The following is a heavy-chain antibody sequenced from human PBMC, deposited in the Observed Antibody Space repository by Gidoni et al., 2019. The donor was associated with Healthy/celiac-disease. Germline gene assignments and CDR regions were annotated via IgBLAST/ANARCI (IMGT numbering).Heavy chain of an antibody. V-gene: IGHV3-21*01. D-gene: IGHD3-9*01. J-gene: IGHJ4*02. Sequence: EVQLVESGGGLVKPGGSLRPSCAASGFTFSSYSMNWVRQAPGKGLEWVSSISSSSSYIYYADSVKGRFTISRDNAKNSLYLQMNSLRAEDTAVYYCARDSLTGRTFDYWGQGTLVTVSS. CDR2: ISSSSSYI. CDR1: GFTFSSYS. CDR3: ARDSLTGRTFDY.